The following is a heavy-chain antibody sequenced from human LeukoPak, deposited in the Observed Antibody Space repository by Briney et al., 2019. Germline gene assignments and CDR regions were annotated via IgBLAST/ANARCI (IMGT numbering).Heavy chain of an antibody. CDR1: GGSISSYY. CDR3: ARGDYEGNMS. J-gene: IGHJ4*02. CDR2: IYYSGST. Sequence: SETLSLTCTVSGGSISSYYWSWLRQPPGKGLEWIGYIYYSGSTNYNPSLKSRVTISVDTSKNQFSLKLSSVTAADTAVYYCARGDYEGNMSWGQGTLVTVSS. D-gene: IGHD4-17*01. V-gene: IGHV4-59*01.